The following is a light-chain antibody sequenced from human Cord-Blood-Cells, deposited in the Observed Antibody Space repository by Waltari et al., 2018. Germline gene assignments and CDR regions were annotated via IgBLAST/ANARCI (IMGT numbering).Light chain of an antibody. CDR3: SSYTSSSTLVV. CDR1: SSAVGGYNV. CDR2: EVH. Sequence: QSALTQPASVSGSPGQSIHISCTVTSSAVGGYNVVSSYQQHPGKAPKLMIYEVHNRPSGVSNRFSGSKSGNTASLTISGLQAEDEADYYCSSYTSSSTLVVFGGGTKLTVL. J-gene: IGLJ2*01. V-gene: IGLV2-14*01.